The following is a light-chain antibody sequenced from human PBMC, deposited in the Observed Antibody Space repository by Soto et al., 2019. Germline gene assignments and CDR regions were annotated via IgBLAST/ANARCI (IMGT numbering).Light chain of an antibody. CDR1: QSVSSSY. V-gene: IGKV3-20*01. Sequence: EFVLTETAGTRAWSSGEVAALSCKNSQSVSSSYLAWYQQKPGQAPRLLIYGASSRATGIPDRFSGSGYGTAFDLSLRRLDPEDSAVPYCQQYGSSPWTFGQGTKVDIK. CDR2: GAS. J-gene: IGKJ1*01. CDR3: QQYGSSPWT.